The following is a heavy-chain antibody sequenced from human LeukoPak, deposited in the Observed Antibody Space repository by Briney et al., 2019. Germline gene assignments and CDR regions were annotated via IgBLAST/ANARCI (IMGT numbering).Heavy chain of an antibody. Sequence: GGSLRLSCAASGFTFSNYAMSWARQAPGKGLEWVSAIGISVGSTFYADSVKGRLTISRDNSKNTLSLQMNSLRAEDTAVYYCAKHLGFGPQGRYFDYWGQGTLVTVSS. V-gene: IGHV3-23*01. CDR3: AKHLGFGPQGRYFDY. J-gene: IGHJ4*02. CDR2: IGISVGST. D-gene: IGHD3-10*01. CDR1: GFTFSNYA.